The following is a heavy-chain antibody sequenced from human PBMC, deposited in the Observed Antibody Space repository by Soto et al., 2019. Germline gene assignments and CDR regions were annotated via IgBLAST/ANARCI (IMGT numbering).Heavy chain of an antibody. CDR1: GGSISSYY. CDR2: IYYSGST. Sequence: QVQLQESGPGLVKPSETLSLTCTVSGGSISSYYWSWIRQPPGKGLEWIGYIYYSGSTNYNPSLKSRVTISVDTARSQFSLRLSSVTAADTAVYYCARVWGGAFDIWGQGTMVTVSS. CDR3: ARVWGGAFDI. J-gene: IGHJ3*02. D-gene: IGHD3-10*01. V-gene: IGHV4-59*01.